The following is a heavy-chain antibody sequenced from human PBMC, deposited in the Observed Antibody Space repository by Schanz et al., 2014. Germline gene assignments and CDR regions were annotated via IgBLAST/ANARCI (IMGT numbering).Heavy chain of an antibody. D-gene: IGHD3-22*01. Sequence: YEVEPKKPGVSVKPSCKASGYTFTTYYIHWVRQAPGKGFERMGKINPSSGTTRIAQNWQGRLTVSRDASTSTVNIELSRLRSDDTADYYCARGGFFDSANYDTWGQGTLVTVSS. CDR1: GYTFTTYY. CDR2: INPSSGTT. J-gene: IGHJ5*02. CDR3: ARGGFFDSANYDT. V-gene: IGHV1-46*04.